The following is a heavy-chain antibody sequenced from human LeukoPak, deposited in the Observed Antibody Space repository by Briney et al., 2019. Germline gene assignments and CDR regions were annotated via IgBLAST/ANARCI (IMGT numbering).Heavy chain of an antibody. J-gene: IGHJ5*02. CDR2: INPSGGST. V-gene: IGHV1-46*01. CDR3: ARDTPYYYDSSGYSPRTWFDP. CDR1: GYTFTSYY. Sequence: ASVKVSCKASGYTFTSYYVHWVRQAPGQGLEWMGIINPSGGSTSYAQKFQGRVTMTRDTSTSTVYMELSSLRSEDTAVYYCARDTPYYYDSSGYSPRTWFDPWGQGTLVTVSS. D-gene: IGHD3-22*01.